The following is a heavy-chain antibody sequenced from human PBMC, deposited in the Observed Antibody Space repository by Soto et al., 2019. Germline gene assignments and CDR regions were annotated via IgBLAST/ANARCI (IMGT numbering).Heavy chain of an antibody. Sequence: ASVKVSCKASGYTFTSYGITWVRQAPGQGLEWMGWISAYNGNTNYAQKLQGRVTMTRDTSTSTVYMELSSLRSEDTAVYYCASLNYDILTGPAFQSYYYGMDVWGQGTTVTVSS. CDR3: ASLNYDILTGPAFQSYYYGMDV. J-gene: IGHJ6*02. CDR2: ISAYNGNT. V-gene: IGHV1-18*01. D-gene: IGHD3-9*01. CDR1: GYTFTSYG.